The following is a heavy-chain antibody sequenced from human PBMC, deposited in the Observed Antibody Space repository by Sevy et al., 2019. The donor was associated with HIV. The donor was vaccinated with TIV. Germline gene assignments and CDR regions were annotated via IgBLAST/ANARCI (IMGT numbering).Heavy chain of an antibody. CDR2: ISSGSSYT. J-gene: IGHJ4*02. CDR1: GFTFSDYY. D-gene: IGHD4-17*01. V-gene: IGHV3-11*06. CDR3: ARSRSNYADYYFDY. Sequence: GGSLRLACAVSGFTFSDYYMTWIRQSPGKGLEWVSYISSGSSYTNYADSVKGRFTISRDNAKNSLYLEIHTLRPKDTAVYYCARSRSNYADYYFDYWGQGTVVTVSS.